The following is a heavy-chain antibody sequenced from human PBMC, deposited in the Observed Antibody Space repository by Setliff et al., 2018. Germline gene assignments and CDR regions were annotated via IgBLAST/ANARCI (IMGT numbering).Heavy chain of an antibody. CDR3: WRLVRFCTRTACQRLSGDDY. V-gene: IGHV1-18*01. CDR2: IGVYSGNT. D-gene: IGHD6-13*01. Sequence: ASVKVSCKASGYTFRQSIVSWVRQAPGQGLEWLGWIGVYSGNTYSAQRFQGRVSLTTDESTNTAYLELRGLRSDDTAVYFCWRLVRFCTRTACQRLSGDDYWGQGTLVTVS. CDR1: GYTFRQSI. J-gene: IGHJ4*02.